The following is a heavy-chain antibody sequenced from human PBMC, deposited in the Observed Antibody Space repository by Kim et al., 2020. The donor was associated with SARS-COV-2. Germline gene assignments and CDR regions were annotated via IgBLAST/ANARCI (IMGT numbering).Heavy chain of an antibody. Sequence: SETLSLTCAVYGGSFSGYYWSWIRQPPGKGLEWIGEINHSGSTNYNPSLKSRVTISVDTSKNQFSLKLSSVTAADTAVYYCARGLGLGFWSGYYYPYYYGMDVWGQGTTVTVSS. CDR1: GGSFSGYY. V-gene: IGHV4-34*01. D-gene: IGHD3-3*01. J-gene: IGHJ6*02. CDR2: INHSGST. CDR3: ARGLGLGFWSGYYYPYYYGMDV.